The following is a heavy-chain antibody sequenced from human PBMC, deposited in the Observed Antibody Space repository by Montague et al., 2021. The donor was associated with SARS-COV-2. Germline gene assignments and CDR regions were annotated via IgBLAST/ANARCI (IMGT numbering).Heavy chain of an antibody. CDR3: ARVQNICFIANCVNYFDL. CDR2: IFYTGST. CDR1: GASTSNDY. J-gene: IGHJ4*02. D-gene: IGHD1-1*01. Sequence: SETLSLTCSVSGASTSNDYWTWIRQYPGKGLQWYGDIFYTGSTKFNPSLKSRVPMSLDTSKNHFSLRLSAVTAADTARYYCARVQNICFIANCVNYFDLWGLGALVTVSS. V-gene: IGHV4-59*01.